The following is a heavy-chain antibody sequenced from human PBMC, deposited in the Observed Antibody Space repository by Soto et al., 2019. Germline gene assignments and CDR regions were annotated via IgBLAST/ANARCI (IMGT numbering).Heavy chain of an antibody. Sequence: QVQLVQSGAEVKKPGASVKVSCKASGYSFSSYGISWVRQAPGQGLEWMGWIIPYNGHTNYAQKFQGIVTMTTDTSTSTVYMDLRSLRSDDTAVYYCATDRSSSGYWGQGTLVTVSS. CDR2: IIPYNGHT. V-gene: IGHV1-18*01. CDR1: GYSFSSYG. J-gene: IGHJ4*02. CDR3: ATDRSSSGY. D-gene: IGHD6-6*01.